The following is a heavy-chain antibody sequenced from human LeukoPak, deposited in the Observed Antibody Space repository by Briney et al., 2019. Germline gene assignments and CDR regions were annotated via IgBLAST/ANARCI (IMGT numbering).Heavy chain of an antibody. CDR2: IYWNDDK. CDR3: AHSRYCSSTSCQKFDY. J-gene: IGHJ4*02. V-gene: IGHV2-5*01. CDR1: GFSLTTSGVG. Sequence: SGPTLVNPTQTLTLTCTFSGFSLTTSGVGVGWIRQPPGKALEWLALIYWNDDKSYSPSLKSRLTITKDTSKNQVVLTMTNMDPVDTATYYCAHSRYCSSTSCQKFDYWGQGTLVTVSS. D-gene: IGHD2-2*01.